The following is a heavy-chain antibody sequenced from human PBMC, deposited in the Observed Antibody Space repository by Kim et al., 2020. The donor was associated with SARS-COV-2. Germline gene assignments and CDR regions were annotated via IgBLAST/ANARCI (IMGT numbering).Heavy chain of an antibody. CDR1: GFTFSSYW. J-gene: IGHJ6*02. CDR2: IKQDGSEK. CDR3: ARDSNWNYDPRMDV. Sequence: GGSLRLSCAASGFTFSSYWMSWVRQAPGKGLEWVANIKQDGSEKYYVDSVKGRFTISRDNAKNSLYLQMNSLRAEDTAVYYCARDSNWNYDPRMDVWGQGTTVTVSS. D-gene: IGHD1-7*01. V-gene: IGHV3-7*01.